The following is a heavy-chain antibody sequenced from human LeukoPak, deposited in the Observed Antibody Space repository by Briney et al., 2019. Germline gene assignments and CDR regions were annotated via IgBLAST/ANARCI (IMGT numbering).Heavy chain of an antibody. D-gene: IGHD3-22*01. CDR2: ISYDGSNK. J-gene: IGHJ4*02. CDR3: ARDHGDLTGYYTPLNRYYDSSGCLDY. Sequence: GGSLRLSCAASGFTFSSYAMHWVRQAPGKGLEWVAVISYDGSNKYYADSVKGRFTISRDNSKNTLYLQMNSLRAEDTAVYYCARDHGDLTGYYTPLNRYYDSSGCLDYWGQGTLVTVSS. CDR1: GFTFSSYA. V-gene: IGHV3-30*04.